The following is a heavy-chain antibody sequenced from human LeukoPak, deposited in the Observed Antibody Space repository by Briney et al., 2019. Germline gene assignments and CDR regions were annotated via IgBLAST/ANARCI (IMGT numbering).Heavy chain of an antibody. CDR3: ASGLAVLWFGELSPYYFDY. V-gene: IGHV4-39*07. J-gene: IGHJ4*02. CDR1: GGSISTSSYY. CDR2: IYYSGST. Sequence: KSSETLSLTCTVSGGSISTSSYYWGWIRQPPGKGLEWIGSIYYSGSTYYNPSLKSRVTISVDTSKNQFSLKLSSVTAADTAVYYCASGLAVLWFGELSPYYFDYWGQGTLVTVSS. D-gene: IGHD3-10*01.